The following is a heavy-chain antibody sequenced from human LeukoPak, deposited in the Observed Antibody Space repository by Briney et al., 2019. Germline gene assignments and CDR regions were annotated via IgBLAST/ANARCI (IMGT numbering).Heavy chain of an antibody. D-gene: IGHD5-18*01. Sequence: GGSLRLSCAASGFTFSSYAMSWVRQAPGKGLEWVSLIRGSGDRTYYADSVKGRFTISRDNSKNTLYLQMNSLRAEDTAVYYCARTYSGYSYGMYWYFDLWGRGTLVTVSS. CDR3: ARTYSGYSYGMYWYFDL. V-gene: IGHV3-23*01. CDR1: GFTFSSYA. J-gene: IGHJ2*01. CDR2: IRGSGDRT.